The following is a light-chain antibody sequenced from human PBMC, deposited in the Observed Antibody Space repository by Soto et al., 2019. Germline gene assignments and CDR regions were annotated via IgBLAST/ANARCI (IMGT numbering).Light chain of an antibody. CDR2: LNSDGSH. J-gene: IGLJ2*01. CDR1: SGDSNYA. Sequence: QLVLTQSPSASASLGASVKLTCSRSSGDSNYAIAWHQQQSEKGPRYLMKLNSDGSHSKGDGIPDRFSGSSSGAERYLTISSLQSEDEADYYCQTWGSGIVVFGGGTQLTVL. V-gene: IGLV4-69*01. CDR3: QTWGSGIVV.